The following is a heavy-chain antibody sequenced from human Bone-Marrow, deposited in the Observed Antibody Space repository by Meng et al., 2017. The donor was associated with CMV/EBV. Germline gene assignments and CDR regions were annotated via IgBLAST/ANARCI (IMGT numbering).Heavy chain of an antibody. CDR2: INPSDGST. CDR1: GYTFTGYY. CDR3: ARDGQKEYDFWSGYYFGWFDP. D-gene: IGHD3/OR15-3a*01. Sequence: ASVQVSCKASGYTFTGYYMHWVRQAPGQGLEWMGIINPSDGSTTYAQEFQGRVTMTRDTSTSTVYMELSSLRSEDTAMYYCARDGQKEYDFWSGYYFGWFDPWGQGSLVTVSS. J-gene: IGHJ5*02. V-gene: IGHV1-46*01.